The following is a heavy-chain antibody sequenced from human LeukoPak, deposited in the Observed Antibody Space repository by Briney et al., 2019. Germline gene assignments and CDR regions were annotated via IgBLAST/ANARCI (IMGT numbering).Heavy chain of an antibody. J-gene: IGHJ5*02. CDR1: GFTFSSYA. CDR3: ARASLHNNWFDP. D-gene: IGHD5-24*01. Sequence: GGSLRLSCAASGFTFSSYAMHWVRQAPGKGLEWVAVISYDGSNKYYADSVKGRFTISRDNSKNTLYLQMNSPRAGDTAVYYCARASLHNNWFDPWGQGTRVTVSS. CDR2: ISYDGSNK. V-gene: IGHV3-30-3*01.